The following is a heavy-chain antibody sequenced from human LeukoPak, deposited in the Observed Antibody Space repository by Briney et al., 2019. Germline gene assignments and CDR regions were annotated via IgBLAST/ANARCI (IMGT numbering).Heavy chain of an antibody. CDR2: IRSKANSYAT. Sequence: PGGSLRLSCAASGFTFSGPAMHWVRQASGKGLDWVGRIRSKANSYATAYAASVKGRFTISRDDSKNTAYLQMNSLKTEDTAVYYCTRREPDYGDYGTPFDYWGQGTLVTVSS. CDR3: TRREPDYGDYGTPFDY. J-gene: IGHJ4*02. CDR1: GFTFSGPA. V-gene: IGHV3-73*01. D-gene: IGHD4-17*01.